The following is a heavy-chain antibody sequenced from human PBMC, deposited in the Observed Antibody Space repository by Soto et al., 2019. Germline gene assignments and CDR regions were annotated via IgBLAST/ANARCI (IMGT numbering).Heavy chain of an antibody. J-gene: IGHJ5*02. V-gene: IGHV2-5*02. D-gene: IGHD3-16*01. Sequence: QITLKESGPTLVKPTQTLTLTCTFSGFSLTTRGVGVGWIRQPPGKALECLALIYWDDDKRYSPSLQSRLSNTKEPSKNQVVLTMTNVDPVDTATYYCAHIPNYYQYDWFDPWGQGTLVSVSS. CDR3: AHIPNYYQYDWFDP. CDR2: IYWDDDK. CDR1: GFSLTTRGVG.